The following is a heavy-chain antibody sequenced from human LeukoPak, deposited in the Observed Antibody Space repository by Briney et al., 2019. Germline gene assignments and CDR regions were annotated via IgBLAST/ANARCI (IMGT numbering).Heavy chain of an antibody. CDR1: GFTFSSYA. CDR3: ARGEHDGFDI. Sequence: GGSLRLSCAASGFTFSSYAMSWVRQAPGKGLEWVSSIISSSSPIYYADSVKGRFTISRDNAKNSLYLQMDSLRAEDTAVYYCARGEHDGFDIWGQGTMVTVSS. J-gene: IGHJ3*02. V-gene: IGHV3-21*01. D-gene: IGHD1/OR15-1a*01. CDR2: IISSSSPI.